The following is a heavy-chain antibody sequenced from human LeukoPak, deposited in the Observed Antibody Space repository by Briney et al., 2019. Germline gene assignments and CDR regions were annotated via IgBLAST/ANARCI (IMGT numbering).Heavy chain of an antibody. D-gene: IGHD4-23*01. CDR2: ISGSAAST. Sequence: GGSLRLSCAASGFPFSTYAMSWVRQAPGKGLEWVSTISGSAASTYYADSVKGRLTISRDNSKNTLYLQMNSLRAEDTAVYYCAKIYTDYGGNLDYWGQGTLVSVSS. CDR3: AKIYTDYGGNLDY. V-gene: IGHV3-23*01. CDR1: GFPFSTYA. J-gene: IGHJ4*02.